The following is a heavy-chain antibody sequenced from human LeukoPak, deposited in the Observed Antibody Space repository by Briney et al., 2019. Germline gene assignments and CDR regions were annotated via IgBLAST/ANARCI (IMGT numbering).Heavy chain of an antibody. Sequence: GGSLRLSCAASGFTFSSYEMNWVRQAPGKGLEWVSYISSSGTVIQYADSVRGRFTISRDNAKNTLYLQMNSLRAEDTAVYYCARGWGSYYYDSSGYYGPGNYWGQGTLVTVSS. CDR3: ARGWGSYYYDSSGYYGPGNY. CDR2: ISSSGTVI. V-gene: IGHV3-48*03. D-gene: IGHD3-22*01. CDR1: GFTFSSYE. J-gene: IGHJ4*02.